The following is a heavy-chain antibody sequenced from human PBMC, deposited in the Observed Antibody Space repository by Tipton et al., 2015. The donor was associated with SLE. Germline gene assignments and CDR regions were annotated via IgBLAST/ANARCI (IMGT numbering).Heavy chain of an antibody. CDR2: ISRRSTVD. D-gene: IGHD1-1*01. CDR1: GFTFVSYA. V-gene: IGHV3-43*02. CDR3: AKEQGGTRWVTFDI. Sequence: GSLRLSCAASGFTFVSYALSWVRQAPGKGLEWVAYISRRSTVDYYADSVQGRFTISRDNSRDSIYLQMDSLRTEDTALYYCAKEQGGTRWVTFDIWGRGTMVTVSS. J-gene: IGHJ3*02.